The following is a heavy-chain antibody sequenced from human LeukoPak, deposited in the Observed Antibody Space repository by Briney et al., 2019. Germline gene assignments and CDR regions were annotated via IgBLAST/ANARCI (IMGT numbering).Heavy chain of an antibody. CDR1: GLTFSGYW. CDR3: ARVEAEYFDY. V-gene: IGHV3-7*01. Sequence: GGSLRLSCAASGLTFSGYWLTWVRQAPGKGLEWVANIKQDGSEKYYVDSVKGRFTISRDNAKNSLYLQMNSLRAEDTAVYYCARVEAEYFDYWGQGTLVTVSS. CDR2: IKQDGSEK. J-gene: IGHJ4*02.